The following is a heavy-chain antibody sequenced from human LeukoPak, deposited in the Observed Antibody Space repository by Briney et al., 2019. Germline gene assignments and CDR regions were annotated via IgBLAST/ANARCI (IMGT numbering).Heavy chain of an antibody. CDR1: DFNVRGND. J-gene: IGHJ3*02. CDR3: ARDSTRSAFDI. V-gene: IGHV3-53*01. Sequence: GGSLRLSCAASDFNVRGNDMTWVRQAAAKGLDWVSVIKSGGGTYYADSVKGRFTISRDNPKNALYLQMNSLRAEDTAIYYCARDSTRSAFDIWGQGTMVTVSS. CDR2: IKSGGGT.